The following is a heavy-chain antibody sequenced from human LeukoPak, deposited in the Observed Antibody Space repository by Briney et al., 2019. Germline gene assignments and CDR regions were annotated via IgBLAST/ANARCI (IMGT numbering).Heavy chain of an antibody. D-gene: IGHD6-13*01. V-gene: IGHV3-7*01. Sequence: EGSLRLSCAASGFTFSSYWMSWVRQAPGKGLEWVANIKQDGSEKYYVDSVKGRFTISRDNTKNSLSLQLNGLRAEDTAVYYCARDGAAAGLYFDLWGQGTLVTVSS. CDR1: GFTFSSYW. CDR3: ARDGAAAGLYFDL. J-gene: IGHJ4*01. CDR2: IKQDGSEK.